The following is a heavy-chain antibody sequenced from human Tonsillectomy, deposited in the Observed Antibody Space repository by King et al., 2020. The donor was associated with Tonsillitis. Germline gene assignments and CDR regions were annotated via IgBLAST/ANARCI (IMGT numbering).Heavy chain of an antibody. CDR1: VFSLSTSGVG. J-gene: IGHJ3*02. CDR2: IYWNDDK. D-gene: IGHD2-8*01. V-gene: IGHV2-5*01. CDR3: ANAARILYSPCGDFDI. Sequence: TLKESGPTLVKPTQTLTLTCTFSVFSLSTSGVGVGWIRQPPGKALEWLALIYWNDDKRYSPSLKSRLTITKYTSKNQVVLTMTNMDPVDTATYYCANAARILYSPCGDFDIWGQGTMFTVSS.